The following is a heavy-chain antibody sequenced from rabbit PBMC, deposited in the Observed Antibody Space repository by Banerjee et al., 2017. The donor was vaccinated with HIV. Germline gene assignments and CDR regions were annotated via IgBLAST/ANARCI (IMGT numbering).Heavy chain of an antibody. V-gene: IGHV1S45*01. J-gene: IGHJ3*01. CDR3: ARDSFSVMRLDL. Sequence: QQQLEESGGGLVKPEGSLTLTCTASGFSFSNKYVMCWVRQAPGKGLVWIACIFTSSAGTSYASWAQGRFSISKTSTTTVPLKMPSLAAAATATYSCARDSFSVMRLDLWGPGTLVTVS. D-gene: IGHD4-2*01. CDR1: GFSFSNKYV. CDR2: IFTSSAGT.